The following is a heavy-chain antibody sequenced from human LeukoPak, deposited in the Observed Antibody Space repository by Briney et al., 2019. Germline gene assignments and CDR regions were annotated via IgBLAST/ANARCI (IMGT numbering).Heavy chain of an antibody. CDR2: FDPEDGET. D-gene: IGHD3-10*01. V-gene: IGHV1-24*01. Sequence: ASVKVSCKVSGYTLTELSMHWVRQAPGKGLEWMGGFDPEDGETIYAQKFQGRVTMTEDTTTDTAYMELSSLRSEDTAVYYCATEGRSGSYGWFDPWGQGTLVTVSS. CDR1: GYTLTELS. J-gene: IGHJ5*02. CDR3: ATEGRSGSYGWFDP.